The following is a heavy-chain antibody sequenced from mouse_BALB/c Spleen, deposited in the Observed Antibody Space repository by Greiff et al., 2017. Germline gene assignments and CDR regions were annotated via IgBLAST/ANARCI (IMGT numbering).Heavy chain of an antibody. V-gene: IGHV5-9*03. CDR1: GFTFSSYT. J-gene: IGHJ2*01. D-gene: IGHD1-1*01. CDR3: ARYYGSSYETRFDY. Sequence: EVQLVESGGGLVKPGGSLKLSCAASGFTFSSYTMSWVRQTPEKRLEWVATISSGGGNTYYPDSVKGRFTISRDNAKNNLYLQMSSLRSEDTALYYCARYYGSSYETRFDYWGQGTTLTVSS. CDR2: ISSGGGNT.